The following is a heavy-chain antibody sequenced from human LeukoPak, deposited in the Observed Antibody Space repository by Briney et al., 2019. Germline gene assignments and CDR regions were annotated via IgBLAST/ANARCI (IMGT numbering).Heavy chain of an antibody. Sequence: SETLSLTCTVSGGSISNYYWSWIRQPPGKGLEWIGYIYYSGSTNYNPSLKSRVTISVDTSKSQFSLKLSSVTAADTAVYYCARHQCLVPRFDYWGHGTPVTVSS. J-gene: IGHJ4*01. CDR3: ARHQCLVPRFDY. CDR1: GGSISNYY. D-gene: IGHD6-19*01. CDR2: IYYSGST. V-gene: IGHV4-59*08.